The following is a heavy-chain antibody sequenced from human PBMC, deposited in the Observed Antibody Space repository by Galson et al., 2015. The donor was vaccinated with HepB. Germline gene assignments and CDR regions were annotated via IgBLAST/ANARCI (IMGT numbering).Heavy chain of an antibody. CDR1: GFTFSSYW. V-gene: IGHV3-74*01. Sequence: SLRLSCAASGFTFSSYWMHWVRQVPGKGLVWVSRINSDGSSTIYADSVKGRFTISRDNAQNTLYLQMNSLRAEDTAVYYCVRSSTRLDFWGQGTLVTVSS. J-gene: IGHJ4*02. D-gene: IGHD2-2*01. CDR2: INSDGSST. CDR3: VRSSTRLDF.